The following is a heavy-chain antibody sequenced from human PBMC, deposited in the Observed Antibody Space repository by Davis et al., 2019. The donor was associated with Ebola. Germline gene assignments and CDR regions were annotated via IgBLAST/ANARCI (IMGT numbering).Heavy chain of an antibody. CDR3: ARDEFDY. CDR2: ISAYNGNT. Sequence: AASVKVSCKASGYSFKNYAISWVRHAPGQGLEWIGWISAYNGNTNYAQKVQGRVTMTTDTSTGTAYLDLRSLRSDDTAVYFCARDEFDYWGQGTLVTVSS. V-gene: IGHV1-18*01. J-gene: IGHJ4*02. CDR1: GYSFKNYA.